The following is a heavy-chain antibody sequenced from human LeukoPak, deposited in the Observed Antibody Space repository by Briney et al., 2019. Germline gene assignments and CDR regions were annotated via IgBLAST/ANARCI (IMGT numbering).Heavy chain of an antibody. D-gene: IGHD2-21*01. Sequence: PGGSLRLSCAASGFTFSSYAMSWLRQTPQKGLEWVSRISVTGDITYYADSVKGRFTIARDNSRTTLYLQLNSLRADDTAVYYCAKSHITRYPLQYYFDLWGQGAQVIVSS. CDR1: GFTFSSYA. CDR2: ISVTGDIT. CDR3: AKSHITRYPLQYYFDL. J-gene: IGHJ4*02. V-gene: IGHV3-23*01.